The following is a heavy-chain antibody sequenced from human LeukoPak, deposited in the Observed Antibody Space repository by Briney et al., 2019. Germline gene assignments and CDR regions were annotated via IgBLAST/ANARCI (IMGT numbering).Heavy chain of an antibody. Sequence: PGGTLRLSCAASGFTFSSYSMNWVRQAPGKGLEWVSSISSSSYIYYADSVKGRFTISRDNAKNSLYLQMNSLRAEDTAVYYCARARPSGSYDYWGQGTLVTVSS. CDR2: ISSSSYI. J-gene: IGHJ4*02. D-gene: IGHD1-26*01. CDR3: ARARPSGSYDY. V-gene: IGHV3-21*01. CDR1: GFTFSSYS.